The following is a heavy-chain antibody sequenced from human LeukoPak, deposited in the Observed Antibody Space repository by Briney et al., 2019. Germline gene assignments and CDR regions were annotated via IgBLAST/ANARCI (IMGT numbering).Heavy chain of an antibody. CDR1: GFTFSSYE. CDR3: ARESGGYNQLDY. CDR2: ISSGGSTI. V-gene: IGHV3-48*03. D-gene: IGHD5-24*01. Sequence: GGSLRLSCAASGFTFSSYEMNRVRQAPGKGLEWVSYISSGGSTIYYDYADSVKGRFTISRDNAQNSLYLQMNSLRAEDTAVYYCARESGGYNQLDYWGQGTLVTVSS. J-gene: IGHJ4*02.